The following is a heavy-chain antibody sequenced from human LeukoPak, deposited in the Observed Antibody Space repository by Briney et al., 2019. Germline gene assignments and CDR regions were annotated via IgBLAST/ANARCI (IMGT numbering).Heavy chain of an antibody. Sequence: GGPRNSPCEASGFPFSPFPMTWSGQAQGKGREWVSALSDSGGSTYYADSVKGRFTISRDNSKNTLYLQMNSLRAEDTAVYYCARGKEAGTAPDYWGRGTLVTVSS. J-gene: IGHJ4*02. V-gene: IGHV3-23*01. CDR1: GFPFSPFP. D-gene: IGHD1-14*01. CDR3: ARGKEAGTAPDY. CDR2: LSDSGGST.